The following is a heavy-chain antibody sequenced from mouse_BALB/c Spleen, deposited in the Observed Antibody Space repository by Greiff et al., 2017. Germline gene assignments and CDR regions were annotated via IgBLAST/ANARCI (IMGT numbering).Heavy chain of an antibody. J-gene: IGHJ2*01. D-gene: IGHD2-1*01. V-gene: IGHV3-8*02. Sequence: EVQLVESGPSLVKPSQTLSLTCSVTGDSITSGYWNWIRKFPGNKLEYMGYISYSGSTYYNPSLKSRISITRDTSKHQYYLQLNSVTTEDTATYYCARYRPYGNYFDYWGQGTTLTVSS. CDR3: ARYRPYGNYFDY. CDR1: GDSITSGY. CDR2: ISYSGST.